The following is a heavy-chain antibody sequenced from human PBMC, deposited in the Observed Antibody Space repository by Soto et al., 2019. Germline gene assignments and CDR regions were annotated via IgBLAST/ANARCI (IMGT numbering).Heavy chain of an antibody. CDR3: AKRRGAGGHFDY. D-gene: IGHD2-15*01. Sequence: GGSLRLSCAASGFTFSSYAMGWVRQGPGKGLEWVAVVSIGGSTHYADSVRGRFTISRDNSKNTLSLQMNSLTAEDTAVYFCAKRRGAGGHFDYWGQGALVTV. CDR2: VSIGGST. J-gene: IGHJ4*02. V-gene: IGHV3-23*01. CDR1: GFTFSSYA.